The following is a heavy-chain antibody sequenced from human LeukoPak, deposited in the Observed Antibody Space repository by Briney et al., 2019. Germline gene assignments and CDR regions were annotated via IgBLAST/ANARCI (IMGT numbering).Heavy chain of an antibody. CDR2: IKQDGSEK. CDR3: ATENQWELLSYYFDY. J-gene: IGHJ4*02. D-gene: IGHD1-26*01. CDR1: GFTFSSYW. V-gene: IGHV3-7*01. Sequence: GGSLRLSCAASGFTFSSYWMSWVRQAPGKGLEWVANIKQDGSEKYYVDSVKGRFTISRDNSKNTLYLQMNSLRAEDTAVYYCATENQWELLSYYFDYWGQGTLVTVSS.